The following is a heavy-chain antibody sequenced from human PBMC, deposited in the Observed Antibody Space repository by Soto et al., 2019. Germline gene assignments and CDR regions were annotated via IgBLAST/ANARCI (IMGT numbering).Heavy chain of an antibody. V-gene: IGHV4-31*03. D-gene: IGHD4-17*01. Sequence: SETLSLTCTVSGGSISSGGYYWSWIRQHPGKGLEWIGYIYYSGSTYYNPSLKSRVTISVDTSKNQFSLKLSSVTAADTAVYYCARAETTTESFDPWGQGTLVTVSS. CDR3: ARAETTTESFDP. J-gene: IGHJ5*02. CDR1: GGSISSGGYY. CDR2: IYYSGST.